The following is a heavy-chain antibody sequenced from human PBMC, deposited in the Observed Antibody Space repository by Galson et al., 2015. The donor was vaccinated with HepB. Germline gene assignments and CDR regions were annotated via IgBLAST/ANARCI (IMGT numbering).Heavy chain of an antibody. CDR3: ARDRWLYYDILTGQPRGGGMDV. Sequence: SVKVSCKASGYTFTSYYMHWVRQAPGQGLEWMGIINPSGGSTSYAQKLQGRVTMTSDTSTSTVYMELSSLRSEDTAVYYCARDRWLYYDILTGQPRGGGMDVWGQGTTVTVSS. J-gene: IGHJ6*02. D-gene: IGHD3-9*01. V-gene: IGHV1-46*04. CDR1: GYTFTSYY. CDR2: INPSGGST.